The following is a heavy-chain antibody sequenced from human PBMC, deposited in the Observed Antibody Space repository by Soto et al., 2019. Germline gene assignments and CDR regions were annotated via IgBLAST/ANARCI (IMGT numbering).Heavy chain of an antibody. Sequence: SETLSLTCAVSGGSISSGGYSWSWIRQPPGKGLEWIGYIYHSGSTYYNPSLKSRVTISVDRSKNQFSLKLSSVTAADTAVYYCARVDSSGYYPDYWGQGTPVTVSS. V-gene: IGHV4-30-2*01. CDR3: ARVDSSGYYPDY. J-gene: IGHJ4*02. D-gene: IGHD3-22*01. CDR2: IYHSGST. CDR1: GGSISSGGYS.